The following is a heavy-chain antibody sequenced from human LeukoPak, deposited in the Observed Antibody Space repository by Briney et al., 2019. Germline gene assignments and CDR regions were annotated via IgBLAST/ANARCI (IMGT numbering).Heavy chain of an antibody. CDR3: SRGTYSSSWFLDY. CDR2: MNPNSGNT. CDR1: GYSFTGSY. D-gene: IGHD6-13*01. Sequence: ASVKVSCKTSGYSFTGSYINWVRQATGQGLEWMGWMNPNSGNTGYAQKFQGRVTITRNTSISTAYMELSSLRSEDTAVYYCSRGTYSSSWFLDYWGQGTLVTVSS. J-gene: IGHJ4*02. V-gene: IGHV1-8*03.